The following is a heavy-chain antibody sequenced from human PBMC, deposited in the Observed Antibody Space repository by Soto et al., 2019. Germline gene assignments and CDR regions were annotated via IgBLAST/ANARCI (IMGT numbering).Heavy chain of an antibody. CDR1: GGTFSSDS. CDR3: ARSGGLDRDFNY. D-gene: IGHD2-15*01. J-gene: IGHJ4*02. V-gene: IGHV1-69*12. CDR2: IIPMFDTP. Sequence: QVQLVQSGAEVKKPGSSVKVSCKASGGTFSSDSFSWVRQAPGQGLEWMGGIIPMFDTPIYAQKFQDRVTITADESTSKADMQLRSLRSGDTAVYYCARSGGLDRDFNYWGQGSLVTVSS.